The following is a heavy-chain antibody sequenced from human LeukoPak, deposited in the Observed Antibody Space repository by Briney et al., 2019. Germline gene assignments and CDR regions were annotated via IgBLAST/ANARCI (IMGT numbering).Heavy chain of an antibody. CDR2: IYHSGST. CDR3: ASQSRAKAPDY. V-gene: IGHV4-30-2*01. J-gene: IGHJ4*02. CDR1: GGSLSSGGYY. D-gene: IGHD1-26*01. Sequence: SETLSLTCTVSGGSLSSGGYYWSWIRQPPGKGLEWIGYIYHSGSTYYNPSLKSRVTISVDRSKNQFSLKLSSVTAADTAVYYCASQSRAKAPDYWGQGTPVTVSS.